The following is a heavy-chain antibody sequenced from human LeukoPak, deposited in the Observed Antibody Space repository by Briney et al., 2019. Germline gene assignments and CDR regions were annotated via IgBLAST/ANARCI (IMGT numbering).Heavy chain of an antibody. CDR2: TSGSGGST. V-gene: IGHV3-23*01. CDR1: GFTFSSYA. J-gene: IGHJ4*02. D-gene: IGHD2-15*01. CDR3: AKDLGYCSGGSCPPSHY. Sequence: TGGSLRLSCAASGFTFSSYAMSWVRQAPGKGLEWVSATSGSGGSTYYADSVKGRFTISRDNSKNTLYLQMNSLRAEDTAVYYCAKDLGYCSGGSCPPSHYWGQGTLVTVSS.